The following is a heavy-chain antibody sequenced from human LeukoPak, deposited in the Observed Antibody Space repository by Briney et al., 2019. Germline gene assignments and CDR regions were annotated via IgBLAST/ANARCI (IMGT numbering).Heavy chain of an antibody. D-gene: IGHD2-2*01. CDR3: AKDFNRYCSSTSCYPGGDY. V-gene: IGHV3-30*18. CDR1: GVTFSSYG. Sequence: GGSLRLSCAASGVTFSSYGMHWVREAPGTGLEWVAVISYDGSNKYYADSVKGRFTISRDNSKNTLYLQMNSLRAEDTAVYYCAKDFNRYCSSTSCYPGGDYWGQGTLVTVSS. CDR2: ISYDGSNK. J-gene: IGHJ4*02.